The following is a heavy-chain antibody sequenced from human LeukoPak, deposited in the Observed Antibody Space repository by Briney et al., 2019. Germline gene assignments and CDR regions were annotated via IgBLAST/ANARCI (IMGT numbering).Heavy chain of an antibody. Sequence: SETLSLTCTVSGYSVSSGYYWGWIRQPPGKGLEWIASIYHSGDTYYNPSLRSRVTISLDTSKNQLSLKLSSVTAADTAVYYCARGGGQDTAIPDYYFDYWGQGTLVTVSS. CDR2: IYHSGDT. CDR1: GYSVSSGYY. D-gene: IGHD5-18*01. J-gene: IGHJ4*02. V-gene: IGHV4-38-2*02. CDR3: ARGGGQDTAIPDYYFDY.